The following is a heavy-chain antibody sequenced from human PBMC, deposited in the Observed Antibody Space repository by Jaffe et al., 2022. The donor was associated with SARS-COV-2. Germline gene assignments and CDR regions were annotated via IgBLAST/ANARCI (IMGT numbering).Heavy chain of an antibody. J-gene: IGHJ4*02. CDR3: ARAEYGFGSLDYFDY. Sequence: EAQLVESGGGLIQSGGSLRLSCAASGLTVSSNYMNWVRQAPGKGLEWVGLIYSGGSTYYADSVKGRFTISRDNSKNTVHLQMNSLRTEDTALYYCARAEYGFGSLDYFDYWGPGALVTVSS. CDR1: GLTVSSNY. CDR2: IYSGGST. V-gene: IGHV3-53*01. D-gene: IGHD3-10*01.